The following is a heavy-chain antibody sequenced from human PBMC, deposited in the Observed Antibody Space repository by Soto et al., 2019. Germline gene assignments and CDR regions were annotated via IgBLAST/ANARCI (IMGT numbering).Heavy chain of an antibody. D-gene: IGHD3-3*01. CDR3: ARYDGRKDYGLDV. V-gene: IGHV1-18*01. CDR2: ISGDNGDT. J-gene: IGHJ6*02. Sequence: QLVQSRPELKKPGASVRVSCTASGYTFSSYGISWVRQAPGQGLEWMAWISGDNGDTNYAQNFQGRLTMITDTSTSTVYMELRSLRSDDTAVYYCARYDGRKDYGLDVWGQGTPVTVSS. CDR1: GYTFSSYG.